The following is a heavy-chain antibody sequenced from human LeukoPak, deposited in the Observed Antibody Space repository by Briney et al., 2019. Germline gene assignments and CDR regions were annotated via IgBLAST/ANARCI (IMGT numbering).Heavy chain of an antibody. D-gene: IGHD3-22*01. CDR3: TRDPYDSIGYGAFDI. Sequence: GGSLRLSCAASGFSFSSYWMTWVRQAPGKGLEWVANINRDGSGKEHVDPVKGRFTVSRDNAHNSLYLQMDSLRAEDTAVYYCTRDPYDSIGYGAFDIWGQGTMVTVSS. CDR2: INRDGSGK. V-gene: IGHV3-7*01. CDR1: GFSFSSYW. J-gene: IGHJ3*02.